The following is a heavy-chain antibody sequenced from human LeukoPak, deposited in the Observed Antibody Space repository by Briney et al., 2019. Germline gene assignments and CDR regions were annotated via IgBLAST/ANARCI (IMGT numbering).Heavy chain of an antibody. V-gene: IGHV4-39*01. CDR2: IYYSGST. CDR3: ASSVDTAMV. J-gene: IGHJ4*02. D-gene: IGHD5-18*01. CDR1: GGSISSSSYY. Sequence: PETPSLTCTVSGGSISSSSYYWGWIRQPPGKGLEWIGSIYYSGSTYYNPPLKSRVTISVDTSKNQFSLKLSSVTAADTAVYYCASSVDTAMVWGQGTLVTVSS.